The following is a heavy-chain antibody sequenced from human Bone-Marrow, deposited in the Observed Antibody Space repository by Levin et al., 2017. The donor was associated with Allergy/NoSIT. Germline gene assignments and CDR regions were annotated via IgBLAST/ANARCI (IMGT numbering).Heavy chain of an antibody. Sequence: GGSLRLSCAASGLTFSRYVFHWVRQAPGKGLEWVSAISDDGSKTHYADSVRGRFTISRDNSKNTVYLQMNSLRPEDRALYYCARVQYCGSDCPPDYYYYYSMDVWGQGTTVNVSS. CDR1: GLTFSRYV. J-gene: IGHJ6*02. CDR2: ISDDGSKT. CDR3: ARVQYCGSDCPPDYYYYYSMDV. V-gene: IGHV3-30-3*01. D-gene: IGHD2-21*02.